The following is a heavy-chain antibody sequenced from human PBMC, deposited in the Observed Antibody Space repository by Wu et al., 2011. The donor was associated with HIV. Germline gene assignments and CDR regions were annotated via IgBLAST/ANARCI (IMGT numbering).Heavy chain of an antibody. D-gene: IGHD2-2*02. V-gene: IGHV1-18*01. CDR2: ISPYNGDT. Sequence: QVQLVQSGAELKKPGASVRVSCKASGYTFTTYGISWVRQAPGQGLEWMGWISPYNGDTNYAQKLQGRVTMTTDTSTSTAYMELRSLRSDDTAVYYCARRGDQLLYGGYYFDYWGQGTLVTVSS. CDR1: GYTFTTYG. CDR3: ARRGDQLLYGGYYFDY. J-gene: IGHJ4*02.